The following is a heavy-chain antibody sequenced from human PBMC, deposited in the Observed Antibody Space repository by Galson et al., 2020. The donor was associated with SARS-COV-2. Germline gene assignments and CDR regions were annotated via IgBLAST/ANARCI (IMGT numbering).Heavy chain of an antibody. J-gene: IGHJ4*02. CDR2: ISSDGTTR. Sequence: NSGGSLRLSCAASGFTFIDASMSWVRQAPGKGLEWLSYISSDGTTRHYADSVKGRFTISRDNTKTSLFLQMSSLRVEDTGVYYCAREAAVYWRSVTCSAPDDWGQGTLVTVSS. V-gene: IGHV3-11*01. D-gene: IGHD2-2*01. CDR1: GFTFIDAS. CDR3: AREAAVYWRSVTCSAPDD.